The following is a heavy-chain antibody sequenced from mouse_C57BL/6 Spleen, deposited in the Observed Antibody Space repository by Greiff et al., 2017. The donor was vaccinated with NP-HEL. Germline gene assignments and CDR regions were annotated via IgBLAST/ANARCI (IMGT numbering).Heavy chain of an antibody. J-gene: IGHJ1*03. Sequence: VQLQQSGPELVKPGASVKISCKASGYSFTDYNMKWVKQSNGKSLDGIGVINPNYGTTSYNQKFKGKATLTVDQSSSTAYMQLNSLTSEDSAVCYGARPADGSSYWYFDVWGTRTAVTVTS. CDR1: GYSFTDYN. CDR3: ARPADGSSYWYFDV. V-gene: IGHV1-39*01. D-gene: IGHD1-1*01. CDR2: INPNYGTT.